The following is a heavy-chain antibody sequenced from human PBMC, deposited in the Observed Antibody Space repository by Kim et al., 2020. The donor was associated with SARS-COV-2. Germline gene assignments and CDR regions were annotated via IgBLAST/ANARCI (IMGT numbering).Heavy chain of an antibody. CDR2: IHPSGSA. Sequence: SETLSLTCAVYGGSFSDYYRSWIRQSPGKGLEWIGEIHPSGSADYNPSLKSRVTMSSDTSNNQFSLRLTSVTAADTAVYYCSRGVDRAKTGVEWGQGTLVTVSS. D-gene: IGHD5-18*01. J-gene: IGHJ4*02. V-gene: IGHV4-34*01. CDR3: SRGVDRAKTGVE. CDR1: GGSFSDYY.